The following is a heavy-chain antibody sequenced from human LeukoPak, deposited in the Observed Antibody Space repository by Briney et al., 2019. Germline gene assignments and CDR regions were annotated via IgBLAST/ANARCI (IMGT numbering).Heavy chain of an antibody. CDR2: ISGSGAGS. V-gene: IGHV3-23*01. Sequence: GGSLRLSCAASGFTFSSYAMSWVRQAPGRGLEWVSVISGSGAGSYYADSVKGRVTVSRDNSKNTVFLQMNSLRAEDTAVYYRAKHPDFSSSSHYFDFWGQGTLVTVSS. CDR3: AKHPDFSSSSHYFDF. J-gene: IGHJ4*02. D-gene: IGHD6-6*01. CDR1: GFTFSSYA.